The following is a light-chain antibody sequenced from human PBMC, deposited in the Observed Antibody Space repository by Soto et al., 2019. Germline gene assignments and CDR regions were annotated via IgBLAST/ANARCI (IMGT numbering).Light chain of an antibody. CDR1: QTISSW. Sequence: DIQITQSPSTLSGSVGDRVTITCRASQTISSWLAWYQQKPEKAPKSLIYAASSLQSGVPSRFSGSGSGTEFTLTISSLQPDDFATYYCQQYNSYPWTFGQGTKVDIK. J-gene: IGKJ1*01. CDR3: QQYNSYPWT. CDR2: AAS. V-gene: IGKV1-5*01.